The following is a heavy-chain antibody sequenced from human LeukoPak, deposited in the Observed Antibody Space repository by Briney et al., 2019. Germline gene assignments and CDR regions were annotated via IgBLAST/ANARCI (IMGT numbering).Heavy chain of an antibody. CDR2: ISGSGGST. J-gene: IGHJ6*02. CDR1: GFTFSSYA. V-gene: IGHV3-23*01. CDR3: AKTGAVMGPAYYYYGMDV. D-gene: IGHD3-3*01. Sequence: GGSLRLSCAASGFTFSSYAMSWARQAPGKGLEWVSAISGSGGSTYYADSVKGRFTISRDNSKNTLYLQVNSLRAEDTAVYYCAKTGAVMGPAYYYYGMDVWGQGTTVTVSS.